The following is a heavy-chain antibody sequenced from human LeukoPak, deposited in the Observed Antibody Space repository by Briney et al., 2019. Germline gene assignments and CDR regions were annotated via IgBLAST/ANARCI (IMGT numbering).Heavy chain of an antibody. J-gene: IGHJ4*02. Sequence: GGSLRLSCAASGFTFTTYYMSWVRQAPGKGLEWVANINQDGGTKYYVDSVKGRFTISRDNAINSVFLQINSLRAEDTAVYYCATENWTNDFWGQGTLVTVSS. CDR3: ATENWTNDF. CDR2: INQDGGTK. V-gene: IGHV3-7*01. CDR1: GFTFTTYY. D-gene: IGHD1/OR15-1a*01.